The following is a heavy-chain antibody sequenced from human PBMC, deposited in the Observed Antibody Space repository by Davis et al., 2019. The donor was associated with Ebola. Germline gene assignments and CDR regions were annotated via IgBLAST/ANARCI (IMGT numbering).Heavy chain of an antibody. CDR1: GFTFTSSA. CDR2: IVVGSGNT. V-gene: IGHV1-58*01. D-gene: IGHD3-22*01. J-gene: IGHJ4*02. CDR3: ATARYYDSSGQSGYFDY. Sequence: SVKVSCKASGFTFTSSAVQWVRQARGQRLEWIGWIVVGSGNTNYAQKFQGRVTMTEDTSTDTAYMELSSLRSEDTAVYYCATARYYDSSGQSGYFDYWGQGTLVTVSS.